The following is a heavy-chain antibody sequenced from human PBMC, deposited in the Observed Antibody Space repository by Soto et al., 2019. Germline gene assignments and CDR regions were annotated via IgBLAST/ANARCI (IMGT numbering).Heavy chain of an antibody. Sequence: GESLKISCKASGYSLSSYWIGWVRQTPGKGLEWMGIVYPGDSDTRYSPSFRGQVTISVDNSIRTAYLQWSSLKASDTAIYYCTRRAGYIDYWGRGTLVTVSS. CDR1: GYSLSSYW. J-gene: IGHJ4*02. V-gene: IGHV5-51*01. CDR3: TRRAGYIDY. CDR2: VYPGDSDT. D-gene: IGHD6-13*01.